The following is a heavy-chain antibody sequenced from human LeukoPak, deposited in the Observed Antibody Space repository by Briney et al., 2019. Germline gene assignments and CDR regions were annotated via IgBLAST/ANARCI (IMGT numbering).Heavy chain of an antibody. Sequence: LRLSCAASGFTFRSNSMHWIRQPPGKGLEWIGEINHSGSTNYNPSLKSRVTISVDTSKNQFSLKLSSVTAADTAVYYCARALYNWNYFERPYYFDYWGQGTLVTVSS. V-gene: IGHV4-34*01. CDR1: GFTFRSNS. CDR2: INHSGST. CDR3: ARALYNWNYFERPYYFDY. J-gene: IGHJ4*02. D-gene: IGHD1-7*01.